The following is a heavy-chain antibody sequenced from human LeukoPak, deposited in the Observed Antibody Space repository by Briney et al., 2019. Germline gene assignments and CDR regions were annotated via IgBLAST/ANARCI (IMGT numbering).Heavy chain of an antibody. J-gene: IGHJ3*02. Sequence: GGSLRLSCAASGFTFSSYEMNWVRQAPGKGLEWVSYISSSGSTIYYADSVKGRFTISRDNAKNSLYLQMNSLKTEDTAVYYCTRPGDDSSGYRLEAFDIWGQGTMVTVSS. CDR2: ISSSGSTI. V-gene: IGHV3-48*03. D-gene: IGHD3-22*01. CDR1: GFTFSSYE. CDR3: TRPGDDSSGYRLEAFDI.